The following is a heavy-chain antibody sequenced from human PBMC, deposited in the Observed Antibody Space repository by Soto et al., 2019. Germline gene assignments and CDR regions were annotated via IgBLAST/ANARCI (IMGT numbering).Heavy chain of an antibody. J-gene: IGHJ4*02. V-gene: IGHV4-59*12. CDR2: IYYSGST. D-gene: IGHD3-22*01. Sequence: PSETLSLTCTVPGGSISSYYWSWIRQPPGKGLEWIGYIYYSGSTNYNPSLKSRVTISVDTSKNQFSLKLSSVTAADTAVYYCARSLYYYDSSGYYYVYFDYWGQGTLVTVSS. CDR3: ARSLYYYDSSGYYYVYFDY. CDR1: GGSISSYY.